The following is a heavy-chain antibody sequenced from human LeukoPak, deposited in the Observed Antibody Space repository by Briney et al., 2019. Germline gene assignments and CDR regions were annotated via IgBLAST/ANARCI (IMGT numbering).Heavy chain of an antibody. J-gene: IGHJ4*02. CDR3: ARDSAYLGDCSSTSCPRPTDF. CDR2: VYYSGST. V-gene: IGHV4-39*07. CDR1: GGSISSSSYY. Sequence: PSQTLSLTCTVSGGSISSSSYYWGWIRQPPGKGLEWIGSVYYSGSTYYNPSLKSRVTISVDTSKNQFSLKLTSVTAADTAVYYCARDSAYLGDCSSTSCPRPTDFWGQGTLVTVSS. D-gene: IGHD2-2*01.